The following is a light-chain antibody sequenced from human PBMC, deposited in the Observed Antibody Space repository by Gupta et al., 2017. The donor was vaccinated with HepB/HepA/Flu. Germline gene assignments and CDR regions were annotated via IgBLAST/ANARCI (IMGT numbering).Light chain of an antibody. CDR1: QSISSY. V-gene: IGKV1-39*01. J-gene: IGKJ4*01. CDR3: QQSYSTPPRLT. CDR2: AAS. Sequence: IQMTQSPSSLSASVGDRVTITCRASQSISSYLNWYQQKPGKAPKLLIYAASSLQSGVPSRFSGSGSGTDFTRTISSRQPEDFATYYCQQSYSTPPRLTFGGGTKVEIK.